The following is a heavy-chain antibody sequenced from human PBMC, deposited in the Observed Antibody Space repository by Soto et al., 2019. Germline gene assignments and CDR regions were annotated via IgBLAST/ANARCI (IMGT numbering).Heavy chain of an antibody. CDR1: GGSISSYD. CDR3: ARVGTYGRHAFDI. J-gene: IGHJ3*02. Sequence: PSETLSLTSTVSGGSISSYDWSWIRQPPGKGLEWIGYIYYSGSTNYNPSLKSRVTISVDTSKNQFSLKLSSVTAADTAVYYCARVGTYGRHAFDIWGQGTMVTVSS. V-gene: IGHV4-59*01. D-gene: IGHD4-17*01. CDR2: IYYSGST.